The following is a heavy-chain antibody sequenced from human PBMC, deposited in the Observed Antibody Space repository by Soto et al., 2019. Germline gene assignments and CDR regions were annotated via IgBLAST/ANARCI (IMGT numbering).Heavy chain of an antibody. CDR3: ARSEATGLDY. Sequence: QVQLQESGPGLVKPSGTLSLTCTVSGGSMSSSNWWNWVRQSPGKGLQWIGEAHHSGRTNYNPSLKSRVTISVDKSKSRCSLKLSSVTAADTAVYYCARSEATGLDYWGQGTLVTVSS. D-gene: IGHD1-26*01. J-gene: IGHJ4*02. V-gene: IGHV4-4*02. CDR2: AHHSGRT. CDR1: GGSMSSSNW.